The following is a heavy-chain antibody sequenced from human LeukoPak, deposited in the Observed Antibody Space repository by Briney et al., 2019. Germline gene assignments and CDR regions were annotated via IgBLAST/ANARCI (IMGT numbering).Heavy chain of an antibody. CDR2: IRYDGSNK. D-gene: IGHD3-10*01. Sequence: PGGSLRLSCAASGFTFSSYGMHWVRQAPGKGLEWVAFIRYDGSNKYYADSVKSRFTISRDNSKNTLYLQMNSLRAEDTAVYYCAKLGEVLWFGELSDIDYWGQGTLVTVSS. CDR1: GFTFSSYG. CDR3: AKLGEVLWFGELSDIDY. V-gene: IGHV3-30*02. J-gene: IGHJ4*02.